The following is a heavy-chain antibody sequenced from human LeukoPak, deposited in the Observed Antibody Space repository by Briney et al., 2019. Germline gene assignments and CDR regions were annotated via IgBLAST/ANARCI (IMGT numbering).Heavy chain of an antibody. CDR3: ATGKIVVVSAFDI. CDR1: GGTFSSYA. J-gene: IGHJ3*02. D-gene: IGHD3-22*01. Sequence: GASVKVSCKASGGTFSSYAISWVRQAPGQGLEWMGGIIPIFGTANYAQKFQGRVTMTEDTSTDTAYMELSSLRSEDTAVYYCATGKIVVVSAFDIWGQGTMVTVSS. V-gene: IGHV1-69*06. CDR2: IIPIFGTA.